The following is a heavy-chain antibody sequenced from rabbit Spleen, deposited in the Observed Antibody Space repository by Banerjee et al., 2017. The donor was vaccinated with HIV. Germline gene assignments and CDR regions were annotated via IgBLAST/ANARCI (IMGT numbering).Heavy chain of an antibody. V-gene: IGHV1S45*01. CDR1: GFSFNSYT. CDR3: ARDLDGVIGWNFGW. D-gene: IGHD1-1*01. CDR2: CSYGGVT. J-gene: IGHJ4*01. Sequence: QEQLVESGGDLVKPGASLTLTCTASGFSFNSYTMAWVRQAPGKGLEYIGYCSYGGVTYYASWAKGRFTISKTSSTTVTLQMTSLTAADTATYFCARDLDGVIGWNFGWWGPGTLVTVS.